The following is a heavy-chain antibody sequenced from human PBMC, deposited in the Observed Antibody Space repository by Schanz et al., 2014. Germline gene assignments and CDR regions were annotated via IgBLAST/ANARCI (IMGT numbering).Heavy chain of an antibody. CDR1: GFSFSSYA. J-gene: IGHJ4*02. CDR2: MNESHSTI. D-gene: IGHD6-19*01. V-gene: IGHV3-23*01. CDR3: AASSGWHPSTDY. Sequence: EVQLMESGGGLVKPGGSLRLSCAASGFSFSSYAMGWVRQARGKGLEWVSAMNESHSTIYYADSVRGRFTISRDNSKNTLYLQMNSLRVEDTAVYYCAASSGWHPSTDYWGQGTLVTVSS.